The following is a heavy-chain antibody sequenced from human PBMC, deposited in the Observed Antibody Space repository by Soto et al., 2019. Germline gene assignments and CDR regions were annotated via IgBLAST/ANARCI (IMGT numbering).Heavy chain of an antibody. CDR2: ISYSGST. J-gene: IGHJ6*02. CDR3: ARRGYGPGFPYYYGMDV. D-gene: IGHD3-10*01. V-gene: IGHV4-39*01. Sequence: SETLSLTCTVSGGSISSDSYYWGWIRQSPEKGLEWIASISYSGSTHYNPTLKSRLIISVDTPKNQFSLKLSSVTAADTAVYYCARRGYGPGFPYYYGMDVWGQGTTVTVSS. CDR1: GGSISSDSYY.